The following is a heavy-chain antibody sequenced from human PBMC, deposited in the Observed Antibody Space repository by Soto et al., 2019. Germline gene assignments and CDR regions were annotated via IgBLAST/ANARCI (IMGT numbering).Heavy chain of an antibody. V-gene: IGHV1-69*06. Sequence: SVKVSCKASGGTFSSYAISWVRQAPGQGLEWMGGIIPIFGTANYAQKFQGRVTITANKSTSTAYMELSSLRSEDTAVYYCAGGTKTTVTPSYYYYGMDVWGQGTTVTVSS. D-gene: IGHD4-17*01. J-gene: IGHJ6*02. CDR2: IIPIFGTA. CDR3: AGGTKTTVTPSYYYYGMDV. CDR1: GGTFSSYA.